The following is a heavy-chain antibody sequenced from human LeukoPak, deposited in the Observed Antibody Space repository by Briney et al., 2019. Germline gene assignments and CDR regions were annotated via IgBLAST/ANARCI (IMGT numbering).Heavy chain of an antibody. CDR1: GFTFSTYV. CDR3: AKNGGGSCYSFCDY. CDR2: VSGNGDT. D-gene: IGHD2-15*01. J-gene: IGHJ4*02. V-gene: IGHV3-23*01. Sequence: GGSLRLSCAASGFTFSTYVMSWVRQAPGKGLEGGSSVSGNGDTYYADSVKGRFTISRDNSKNTVYLQMSSLRAEDTAVDYCAKNGGGSCYSFCDYWGQGNLVTVSS.